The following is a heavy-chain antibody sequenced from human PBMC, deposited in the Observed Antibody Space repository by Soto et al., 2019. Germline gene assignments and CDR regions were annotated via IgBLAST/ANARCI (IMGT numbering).Heavy chain of an antibody. Sequence: EVQLLESGGGLVQPGGSLRLSCVASGFTFRTYAMSWVRQAPGKGLKWVAGMSAGGAGTYYADSVKGRFTLSRDNSKNTLYLQMNSLRAEDTAVYYCAKVGPGYAFDIWGQGTMVTVSS. CDR2: MSAGGAGT. CDR1: GFTFRTYA. V-gene: IGHV3-23*01. J-gene: IGHJ3*02. CDR3: AKVGPGYAFDI. D-gene: IGHD3-16*01.